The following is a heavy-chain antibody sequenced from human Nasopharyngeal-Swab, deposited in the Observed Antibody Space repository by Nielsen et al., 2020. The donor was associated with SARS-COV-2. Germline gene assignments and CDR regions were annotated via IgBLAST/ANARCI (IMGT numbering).Heavy chain of an antibody. CDR2: IWYDGGNK. D-gene: IGHD3/OR15-3a*01. V-gene: IGHV3-33*01. Sequence: WIRQPPGKGLEWVAVIWYDGGNKFYADSVKGRFAISRDNSENTLYLQMNSMRAEDTAVYYCARFGLYDTWTGYYSRYYMDVWGKGTTVTVSS. CDR3: ARFGLYDTWTGYYSRYYMDV. J-gene: IGHJ6*03.